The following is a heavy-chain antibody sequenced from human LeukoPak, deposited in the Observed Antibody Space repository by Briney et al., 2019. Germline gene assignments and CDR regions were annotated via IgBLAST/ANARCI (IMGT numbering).Heavy chain of an antibody. Sequence: ASVKVSCKASGYTFTGYYMHWVRQAPGQGLVWMGWINSNSGGTHYAEKFQGRVTMTRDTSISTAYMELSRLRSDDTAVFCCARGGFLYDSSGYYYFDYWGQGTLVTVSS. J-gene: IGHJ4*02. V-gene: IGHV1-2*02. CDR2: INSNSGGT. D-gene: IGHD3-22*01. CDR3: ARGGFLYDSSGYYYFDY. CDR1: GYTFTGYY.